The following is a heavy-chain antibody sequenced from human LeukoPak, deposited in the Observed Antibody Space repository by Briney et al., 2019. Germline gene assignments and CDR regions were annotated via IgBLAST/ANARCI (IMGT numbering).Heavy chain of an antibody. Sequence: GGSLRLSCAASGFTFSSYAMSWVRQAPGKGLEWFSAISGRGVSKHYADSVKGRFTIPRHNSKNTLYLQMNSLRAEDTAVYYCAKDAYDFWSGPLIDYWGQGTLVTVSS. J-gene: IGHJ4*02. CDR1: GFTFSSYA. V-gene: IGHV3-23*01. CDR2: ISGRGVSK. D-gene: IGHD3-3*01. CDR3: AKDAYDFWSGPLIDY.